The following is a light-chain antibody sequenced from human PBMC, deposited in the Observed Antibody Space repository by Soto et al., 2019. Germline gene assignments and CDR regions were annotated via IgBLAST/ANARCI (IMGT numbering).Light chain of an antibody. CDR1: QDIRNG. CDR3: LQHNNYPLT. Sequence: DIQMTQSPSSLSASVGDRVTITCRASQDIRNGLVWYQQKPGKAPKRLIYGASSLQGGVPSRLSGSASGTEFTLTISSLQPEDFATYYCLQHNNYPLTFGGGTKVDLK. V-gene: IGKV1-17*01. CDR2: GAS. J-gene: IGKJ4*01.